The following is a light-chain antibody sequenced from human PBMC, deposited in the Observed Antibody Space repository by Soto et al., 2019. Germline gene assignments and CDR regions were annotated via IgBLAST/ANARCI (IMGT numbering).Light chain of an antibody. J-gene: IGKJ5*01. CDR2: GAS. V-gene: IGKV3-20*01. Sequence: VVTQSPGTLSLSPGDRASLSCRASQNLSRYFLAWYQHKPGQAPRLLIAGASRRATGSPDRVSGAWSGTDCTLTISRLEPEDFALYYCQQHDILPITFGQGTRLEI. CDR1: QNLSRYF. CDR3: QQHDILPIT.